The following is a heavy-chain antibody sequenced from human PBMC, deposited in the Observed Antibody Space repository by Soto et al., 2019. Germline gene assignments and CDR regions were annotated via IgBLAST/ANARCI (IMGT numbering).Heavy chain of an antibody. Sequence: EVQLVESGGGVVRPGGSLRLSCAASGFTFDDHGMTWVRQAPGKGLEWVSGITWNGATTGYADSVKGRFTISRDNAKNSLYLQMNSLRVEDTALYYCARDGGVVVAVDPFDVWGQGTMVTVSS. V-gene: IGHV3-20*04. CDR2: ITWNGATT. J-gene: IGHJ3*01. D-gene: IGHD6-19*01. CDR1: GFTFDDHG. CDR3: ARDGGVVVAVDPFDV.